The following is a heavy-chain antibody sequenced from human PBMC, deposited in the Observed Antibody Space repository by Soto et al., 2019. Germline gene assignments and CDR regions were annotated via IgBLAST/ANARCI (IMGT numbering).Heavy chain of an antibody. V-gene: IGHV1-69*12. CDR1: GGTFSSYA. J-gene: IGHJ6*02. D-gene: IGHD3-10*01. CDR2: IIPIFGTA. Sequence: QVQLVQSGAEVKKPGSSVKVSCKASGGTFSSYAISWVRQAPGQGLEWMGGIIPIFGTANYAQKFQGRVTITADESTSTAYMELSSLRSEDTAVYYCASLYGSGSPYYYYGMDVWGQGTTVTVSS. CDR3: ASLYGSGSPYYYYGMDV.